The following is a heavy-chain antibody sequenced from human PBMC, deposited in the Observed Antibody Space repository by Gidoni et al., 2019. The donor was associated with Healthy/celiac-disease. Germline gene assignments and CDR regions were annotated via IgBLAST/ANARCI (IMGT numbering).Heavy chain of an antibody. CDR1: GFSLSTSGVG. J-gene: IGHJ3*02. CDR2: IYWDDDK. Sequence: QITLKESGPTLVKPTQTLTLTCTFSGFSLSTSGVGVGWIRQPPGKALEWLALIYWDDDKRYSPSLKSRLTITKDTSKNQVVLTMTNMDPVDTATYYCAHETRGYDFWSGYPYDAFDIWGQGTMVTVSS. V-gene: IGHV2-5*02. D-gene: IGHD3-3*01. CDR3: AHETRGYDFWSGYPYDAFDI.